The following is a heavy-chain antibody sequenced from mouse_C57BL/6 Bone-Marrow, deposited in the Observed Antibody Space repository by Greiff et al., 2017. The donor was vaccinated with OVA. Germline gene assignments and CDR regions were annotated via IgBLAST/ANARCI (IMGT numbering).Heavy chain of an antibody. D-gene: IGHD2-3*01. Sequence: EVKVVESGGGLVQPGGSLSLSCAASGFTFTDYYMSWVRQPPGKALEWLGFIRNKANGYTTEYSASVKGRFTISRDNSQSILYLQMNALRAEDSATYYCARYLMDGYYLDYWGQGTTLTVSS. J-gene: IGHJ2*01. V-gene: IGHV7-3*01. CDR1: GFTFTDYY. CDR3: ARYLMDGYYLDY. CDR2: IRNKANGYTT.